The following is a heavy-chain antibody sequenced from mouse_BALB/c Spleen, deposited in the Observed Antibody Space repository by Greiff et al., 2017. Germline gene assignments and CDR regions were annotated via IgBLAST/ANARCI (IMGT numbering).Heavy chain of an antibody. CDR1: GYTFTSYW. D-gene: IGHD2-2*01. V-gene: IGHV1S22*01. CDR3: TMSGYAWFAY. J-gene: IGHJ3*01. Sequence: LQQPGSELVRPGASVKLSCKASGYTFTSYWMHWVKQRPGQGLEWIGNIYPGSGSTNYDEKFKSKATLTVDTSSSTAYMQLSSLTSEDSAVYYCTMSGYAWFAYWGQGTLVTVSA. CDR2: IYPGSGST.